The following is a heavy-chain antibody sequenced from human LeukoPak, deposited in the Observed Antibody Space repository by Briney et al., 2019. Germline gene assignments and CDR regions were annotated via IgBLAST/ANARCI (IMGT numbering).Heavy chain of an antibody. CDR3: ARARRYGNTALAFDI. D-gene: IGHD5-24*01. CDR2: IKQDGNEK. CDR1: GLNFGNYW. Sequence: PGGSLRLSCAGSGLNFGNYWMSWIRHTPGKGLERVANIKQDGNEKYYVDSVRGRFNIFRENAKNSLYLQMNSLRAEDTAVYYCARARRYGNTALAFDIWGQGTMVTVSS. J-gene: IGHJ3*02. V-gene: IGHV3-7*01.